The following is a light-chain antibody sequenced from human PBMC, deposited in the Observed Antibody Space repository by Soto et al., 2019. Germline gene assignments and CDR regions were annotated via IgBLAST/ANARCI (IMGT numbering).Light chain of an antibody. Sequence: EIVLTQSPGTLSVSPGARATLSCRASQTVRSSSLAWYQQKPGQAPRRLIYGASGRANGIPDKFSGSGSGTDFTLTISRLEPEDFEVYYCQQYGSSPYTFGQGTKLEI. V-gene: IGKV3-20*01. CDR1: QTVRSSS. CDR3: QQYGSSPYT. J-gene: IGKJ2*01. CDR2: GAS.